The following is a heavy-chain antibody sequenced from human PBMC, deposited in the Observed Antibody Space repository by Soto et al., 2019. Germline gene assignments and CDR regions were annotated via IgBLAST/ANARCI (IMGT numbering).Heavy chain of an antibody. CDR3: ARDNYDFWSGSYYYYYYGMDV. J-gene: IGHJ6*02. Sequence: SETLSLTCAVYGGSFSGYYWSWIRQPPGKGLEWIGEVNHSGSTNYNPSLKSRVTISVDTSKNQFSLKLSSVTAADTAVYYCARDNYDFWSGSYYYYYYGMDVWGQGTTVTVSS. V-gene: IGHV4-34*01. CDR1: GGSFSGYY. D-gene: IGHD3-3*01. CDR2: VNHSGST.